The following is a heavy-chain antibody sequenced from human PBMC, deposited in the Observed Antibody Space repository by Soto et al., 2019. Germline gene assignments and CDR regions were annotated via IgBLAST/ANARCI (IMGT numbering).Heavy chain of an antibody. J-gene: IGHJ4*02. D-gene: IGHD1-20*01. Sequence: QVQMVQSGAEVKKPGASVKVSCKTSGYSFTGYSVHWVRQAPGHGPEWMGWINPKSGGTKYAQKFQGRVTMTRDTSISTVFMELSRVTSDDTAVYYCAREVWSRGNFITGKLFDYWGQGSLVTVSS. V-gene: IGHV1-2*02. CDR2: INPKSGGT. CDR1: GYSFTGYS. CDR3: AREVWSRGNFITGKLFDY.